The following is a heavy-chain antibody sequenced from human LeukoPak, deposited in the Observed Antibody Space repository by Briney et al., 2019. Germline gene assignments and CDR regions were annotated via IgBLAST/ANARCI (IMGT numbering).Heavy chain of an antibody. Sequence: GASVKVSCKASGGTFSSYAISWVRQAPGQGLEWMGGIIPTFGTANYAQKFQGRVTITADESTSTAYMELSSLRSEDTAVYYCARDNGERRFLEWYILIPPAFDYWGQGTLVTVSS. V-gene: IGHV1-69*01. D-gene: IGHD3-3*01. J-gene: IGHJ4*02. CDR2: IIPTFGTA. CDR1: GGTFSSYA. CDR3: ARDNGERRFLEWYILIPPAFDY.